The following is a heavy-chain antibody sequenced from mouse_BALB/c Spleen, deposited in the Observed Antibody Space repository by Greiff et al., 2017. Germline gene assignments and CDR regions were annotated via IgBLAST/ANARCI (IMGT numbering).Heavy chain of an antibody. CDR1: GFAFSSYD. Sequence: EVMLVESGGGLVKPGGSLKLSCAASGFAFSSYDMSWVRQTPEKRLEWVAYISSGGGSTYYPDTVKGRFTISRDNAKNTLYLQMSSLKSEDTAMYYCARSQLGLPWDYAMDYWGQGTSVTVSS. D-gene: IGHD3-1*01. CDR3: ARSQLGLPWDYAMDY. J-gene: IGHJ4*01. V-gene: IGHV5-12-1*01. CDR2: ISSGGGST.